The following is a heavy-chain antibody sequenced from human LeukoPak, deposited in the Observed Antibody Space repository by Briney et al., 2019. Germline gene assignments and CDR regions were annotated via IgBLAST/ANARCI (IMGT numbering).Heavy chain of an antibody. CDR3: ARAPKYCGGDCYPDY. J-gene: IGHJ4*02. V-gene: IGHV4-38-2*02. CDR1: GYSISSGYY. D-gene: IGHD2-21*02. CDR2: IYHSGST. Sequence: SETLSLTCTVSGYSISSGYYWGWIRQPPGKGLEWIGSIYHSGSTYYNPSLKSRVTISVDTSKNQFSLKLSSVTAADTAVYYCARAPKYCGGDCYPDYWGQGTLVTVSS.